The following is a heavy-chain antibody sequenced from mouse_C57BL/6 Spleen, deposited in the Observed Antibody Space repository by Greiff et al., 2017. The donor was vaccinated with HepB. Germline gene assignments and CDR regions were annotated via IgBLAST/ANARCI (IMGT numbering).Heavy chain of an antibody. CDR2: ISDGGSYT. CDR1: GFTFSSYA. Sequence: EVQVVESGGGLVKPGGSLKLSCAASGFTFSSYAMSWVRQTPEKRLEWVATISDGGSYTYYPDNVKGRFTISRDNAKNNLYLQMSHLKSEDTAMYYCAREGITTVFDYWGQGTTLTVSS. D-gene: IGHD1-1*01. V-gene: IGHV5-4*01. CDR3: AREGITTVFDY. J-gene: IGHJ2*01.